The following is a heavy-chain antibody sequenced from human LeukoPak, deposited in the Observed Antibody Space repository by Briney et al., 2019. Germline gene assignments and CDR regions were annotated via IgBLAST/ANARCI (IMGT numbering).Heavy chain of an antibody. CDR2: IIPIFGTA. D-gene: IGHD2-2*02. J-gene: IGHJ6*03. CDR3: ARGPICSSTSCYRYYYYMDV. V-gene: IGHV1-69*13. Sequence: SVKVSCKVSGYTLTELSMHWVRQAPGQGLEWMGGIIPIFGTANYAQKFQGRVTITADESTSTAYMELSSLRSEDTAVYYCARGPICSSTSCYRYYYYMDVWGKGTTVTVSS. CDR1: GYTLTELS.